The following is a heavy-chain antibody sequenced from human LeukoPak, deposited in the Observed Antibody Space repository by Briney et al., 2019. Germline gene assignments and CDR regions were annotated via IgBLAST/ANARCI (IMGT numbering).Heavy chain of an antibody. Sequence: ASVKVSCKASGYTFTSYGISWVRQAPGQGLEWMGWISAYNGNTNYAQKLQGRVTMTTDTSTSTAHMELRSLRSDDTAVYYCAREGTYYYDSSGYWDAFDIWGQGTMVTVSS. J-gene: IGHJ3*02. V-gene: IGHV1-18*01. D-gene: IGHD3-22*01. CDR2: ISAYNGNT. CDR3: AREGTYYYDSSGYWDAFDI. CDR1: GYTFTSYG.